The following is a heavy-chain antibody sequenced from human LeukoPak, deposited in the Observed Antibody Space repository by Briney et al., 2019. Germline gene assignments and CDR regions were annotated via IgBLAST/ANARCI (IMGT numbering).Heavy chain of an antibody. CDR3: ARHLWSEYHKFDY. V-gene: IGHV4-59*01. CDR1: SGSIDDNY. CDR2: IYFSGNT. Sequence: SETLSLTCTISSGSIDDNYWSWIRQPAGKGLEWIGQIYFSGNTNYNPSLKSRVTISVDRSKNQFSLKLSSVTAADTAVYYCARHLWSEYHKFDYWGQGTLVTVSS. D-gene: IGHD3-3*01. J-gene: IGHJ4*02.